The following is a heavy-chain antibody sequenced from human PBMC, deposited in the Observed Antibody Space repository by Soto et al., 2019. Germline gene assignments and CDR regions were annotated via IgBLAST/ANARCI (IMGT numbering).Heavy chain of an antibody. CDR3: AKDLGIVVVPPSVGGMDV. CDR2: ISYDGSNK. D-gene: IGHD2-2*03. Sequence: LRLSCAASGFTFSSYGMHWVRQAPGKGLEWVAVISYDGSNKYYADSVKGRFTISRDNSKNTLYLQMNSLRAEDTAVYYCAKDLGIVVVPPSVGGMDVWGQGTTVTVS. CDR1: GFTFSSYG. J-gene: IGHJ6*02. V-gene: IGHV3-30*18.